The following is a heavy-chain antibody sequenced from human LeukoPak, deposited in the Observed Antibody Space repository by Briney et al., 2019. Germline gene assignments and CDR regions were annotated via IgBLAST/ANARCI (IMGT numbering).Heavy chain of an antibody. V-gene: IGHV4-39*01. Sequence: SETLSLTCTVSGGSISSSSYYWGWIRQPPGKGLEWIGSIYYSGSTYYNPSLKSRVTISVDTSKNQFSLKLSSVTAADTAVYYCARMVPEYSSSWDGLFDNWGQGTLVTVSS. CDR2: IYYSGST. CDR1: GGSISSSSYY. CDR3: ARMVPEYSSSWDGLFDN. D-gene: IGHD6-13*01. J-gene: IGHJ4*02.